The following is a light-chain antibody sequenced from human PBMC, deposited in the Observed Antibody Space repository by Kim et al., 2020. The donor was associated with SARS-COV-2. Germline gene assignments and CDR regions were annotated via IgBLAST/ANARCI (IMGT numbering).Light chain of an antibody. V-gene: IGKV1-5*03. CDR1: QTISSW. Sequence: SASVGDRVTITCRASQTISSWLAWYQQKPGKAPKLLIYKASSLESGVPSRFSGSGSGTEFTLTISGLQPDDFATYYCQQYNTYSYTFGQGTKLE. J-gene: IGKJ2*01. CDR2: KAS. CDR3: QQYNTYSYT.